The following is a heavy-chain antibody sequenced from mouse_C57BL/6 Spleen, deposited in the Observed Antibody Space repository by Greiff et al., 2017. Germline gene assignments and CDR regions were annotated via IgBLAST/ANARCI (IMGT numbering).Heavy chain of an antibody. CDR1: GYTFTGYW. V-gene: IGHV1-9*01. CDR3: ARSGPPTAWFAY. D-gene: IGHD3-1*01. Sequence: QVQLQQSGAELMKPGASVKLSCKATGYTFTGYWIEWVKQRPGHGLEWIGEILPGRGSTNYNEKFKGKATFTADTSSNTAYMQLSSLTTEDSAIYYCARSGPPTAWFAYWGQGTLVTVSA. J-gene: IGHJ3*01. CDR2: ILPGRGST.